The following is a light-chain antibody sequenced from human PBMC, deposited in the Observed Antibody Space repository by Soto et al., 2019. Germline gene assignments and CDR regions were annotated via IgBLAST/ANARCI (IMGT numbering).Light chain of an antibody. Sequence: EIVMTQSPATLSVSPGERATLSCRASQSVSSNLAWYQQKPGQAPRLLIYGASTRATGIPARFSGSGSGTEFTLTISSLQSEDFAVYYCQQYNNWPMYTLGQGTK. V-gene: IGKV3-15*01. J-gene: IGKJ2*01. CDR1: QSVSSN. CDR2: GAS. CDR3: QQYNNWPMYT.